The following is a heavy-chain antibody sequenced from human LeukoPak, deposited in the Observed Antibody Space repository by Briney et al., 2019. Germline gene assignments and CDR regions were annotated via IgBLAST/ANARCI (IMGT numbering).Heavy chain of an antibody. CDR1: GYIFTNNY. V-gene: IGHV1-2*04. CDR3: ARGYSSMFIDN. J-gene: IGHJ4*02. D-gene: IGHD2-2*01. CDR2: INPSTGGT. Sequence: ASMKVSCKASGYIFTNNYIHWVRQAPGQGVEWLGWINPSTGGTKYAQQFQGWVTLTRDTSTSTAYLDLSRLKSNDTAVYYCARGYSSMFIDNWGQGTLVSVSS.